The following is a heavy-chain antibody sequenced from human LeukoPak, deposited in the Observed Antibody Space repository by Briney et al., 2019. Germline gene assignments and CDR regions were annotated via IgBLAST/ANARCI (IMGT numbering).Heavy chain of an antibody. Sequence: GGSLRLSCAASGFTFSSYAMSWVRQAPGKGLEWVSAISGSGGSTYYADSVKGRFTISRDNSKNTLYLQMNSLRAEDTAVYYCAKGSGGYYDSSGYYPRVYFDYWGQGTLVTVSS. CDR3: AKGSGGYYDSSGYYPRVYFDY. J-gene: IGHJ4*02. CDR1: GFTFSSYA. D-gene: IGHD3-22*01. CDR2: ISGSGGST. V-gene: IGHV3-23*01.